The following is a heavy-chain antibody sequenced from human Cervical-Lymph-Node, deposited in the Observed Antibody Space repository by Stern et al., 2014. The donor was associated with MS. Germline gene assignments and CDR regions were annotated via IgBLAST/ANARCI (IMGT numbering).Heavy chain of an antibody. CDR1: GGTFSSYA. CDR2: IIPIFGTA. Sequence: QVQLMQSGAEVKKPGSSVKVSCKASGGTFSSYAISWVRQAPGQGLEWMGGIIPIFGTANYAQKFQGRVTITADESTSTAYMELSSLRSEDTAVYYCARVRAEWLSPWQYQTYYYYGMDVWGQGTTVTVSS. CDR3: ARVRAEWLSPWQYQTYYYYGMDV. D-gene: IGHD3-3*01. V-gene: IGHV1-69*01. J-gene: IGHJ6*02.